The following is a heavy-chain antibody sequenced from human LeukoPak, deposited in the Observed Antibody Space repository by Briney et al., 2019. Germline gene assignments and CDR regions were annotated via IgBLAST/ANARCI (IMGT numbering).Heavy chain of an antibody. J-gene: IGHJ5*02. CDR3: ARACSSSWYFNWFDP. CDR1: GYSISSGYY. D-gene: IGHD6-13*01. CDR2: IYHSGST. Sequence: PSETLSLTCTVSGYSISSGYYWAWIRPPPGKGLEWIGNIYHSGSTYYNPSLKSRVTISVDTSKNQFSLQLTSVTAADTAVYYCARACSSSWYFNWFDPWGQGTLVTVSS. V-gene: IGHV4-38-2*02.